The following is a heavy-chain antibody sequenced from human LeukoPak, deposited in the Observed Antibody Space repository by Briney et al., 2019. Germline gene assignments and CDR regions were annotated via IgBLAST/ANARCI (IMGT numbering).Heavy chain of an antibody. Sequence: KTSETLSLTCTVSGESISGFYWTWIRQPPGKGLEWIGYIYYSGSTNYNPSLKSRVTISVDTSKNQFSLKLSSVTAADTAVYYCARDLWAGTTWFDPWGQGTLVTVSS. D-gene: IGHD1-7*01. V-gene: IGHV4-59*01. CDR2: IYYSGST. CDR1: GESISGFY. CDR3: ARDLWAGTTWFDP. J-gene: IGHJ5*02.